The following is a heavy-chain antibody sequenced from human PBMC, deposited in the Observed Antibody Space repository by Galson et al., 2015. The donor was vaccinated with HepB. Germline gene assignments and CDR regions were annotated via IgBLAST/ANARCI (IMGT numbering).Heavy chain of an antibody. CDR1: GGTFSSYT. CDR3: ARDPSPYSSSPDTPVDP. CDR2: IIPILGIA. V-gene: IGHV1-69*04. Sequence: SVKVSCKASGGTFSSYTISWVRQAPGQGLEWMGRIIPILGIANYAQKFQGRVTITADKSTSTAYMELSSLRSEDTAVYYCARDPSPYSSSPDTPVDPWGQGTLVTVSS. D-gene: IGHD6-13*01. J-gene: IGHJ5*02.